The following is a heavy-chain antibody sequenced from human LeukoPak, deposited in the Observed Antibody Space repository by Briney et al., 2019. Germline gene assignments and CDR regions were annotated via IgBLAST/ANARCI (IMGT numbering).Heavy chain of an antibody. CDR3: ARPSPPGDGYNPCDY. D-gene: IGHD5-24*01. V-gene: IGHV3-23*01. J-gene: IGHJ4*02. CDR1: GFTFSSYA. Sequence: GGSLRLSCAASGFTFSSYALSWVRQAPGKGLEWVAAISGSGGGTFYTDSVKGRFTISRDNSKSTVYLQMNSLRPEDTAVYYCARPSPPGDGYNPCDYWGPGALVIVSS. CDR2: ISGSGGGT.